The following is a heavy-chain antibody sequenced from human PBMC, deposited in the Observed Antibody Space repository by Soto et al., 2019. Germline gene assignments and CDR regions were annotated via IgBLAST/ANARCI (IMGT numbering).Heavy chain of an antibody. V-gene: IGHV1-69*06. CDR3: ARDPSPYYYDSSGYPDS. CDR1: GGTFSSYA. CDR2: IIPIFGTA. D-gene: IGHD3-22*01. Sequence: QVQLVQSGAEVKKPGSSVKVSCKASGGTFSSYAISWVRQAPGQGLEGMGGIIPIFGTANYAQKFQGRVTITADKSTSTAYMELSSLRSEDTAVYYCARDPSPYYYDSSGYPDSWGQVTLVTVSS. J-gene: IGHJ4*02.